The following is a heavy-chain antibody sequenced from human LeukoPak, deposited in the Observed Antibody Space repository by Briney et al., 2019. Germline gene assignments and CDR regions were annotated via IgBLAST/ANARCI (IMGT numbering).Heavy chain of an antibody. D-gene: IGHD6-19*01. V-gene: IGHV4-39*07. J-gene: IGHJ4*02. CDR2: INHSGST. CDR3: ARGGGSDSSGWELTPFDY. CDR1: GGSVSSGSYY. Sequence: SETLSLTCTVSGGSVSSGSYYWSWIRQPPGKGLEWIGEINHSGSTNYNPSLKSRVTISVDTSKNQFSLKLSSVTAADTAVYYCARGGGSDSSGWELTPFDYWGQGTLVTVSS.